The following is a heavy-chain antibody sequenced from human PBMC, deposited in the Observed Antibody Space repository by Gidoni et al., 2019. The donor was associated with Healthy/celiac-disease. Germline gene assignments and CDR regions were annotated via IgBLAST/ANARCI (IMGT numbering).Heavy chain of an antibody. J-gene: IGHJ5*02. CDR3: ARSRSAPDNWFDP. Sequence: QVQLVQSGAEVKKPGSSVKVSCKASGGTFSSYAISWVRQAPGQGLEWMGRIIPILGIANYAQKFQGRGTITADKSTSTAYMELSSLRSEDTAVYYCARSRSAPDNWFDPWGQGTLVTVSS. CDR2: IIPILGIA. D-gene: IGHD1-26*01. CDR1: GGTFSSYA. V-gene: IGHV1-69*04.